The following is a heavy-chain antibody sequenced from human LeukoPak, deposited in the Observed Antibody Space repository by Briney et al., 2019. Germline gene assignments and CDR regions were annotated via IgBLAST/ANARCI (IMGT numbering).Heavy chain of an antibody. CDR3: ARGFSRPFNYDYVWGSPYFDY. J-gene: IGHJ4*02. V-gene: IGHV1-3*01. Sequence: ASVKVSCKASGYTLSTYTMHWLRQAPGQRPEWMGCIYAGNGNVKYSQNFQARVTITRDTSASTAYMELSSLRSEDTAVYYCARGFSRPFNYDYVWGSPYFDYWGQGTLVTVSS. D-gene: IGHD3-16*01. CDR2: IYAGNGNV. CDR1: GYTLSTYT.